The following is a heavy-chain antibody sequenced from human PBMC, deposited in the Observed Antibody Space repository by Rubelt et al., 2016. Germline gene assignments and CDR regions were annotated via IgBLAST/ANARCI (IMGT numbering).Heavy chain of an antibody. CDR2: INPNSGGT. J-gene: IGHJ4*02. CDR3: ARFAIGGHSSGYLFDY. V-gene: IGHV1-2*02. Sequence: QVQLVQSGAEVKKPGASVKVSCKASGYTFTGYYMHWVRQAPGQGLEWMGWINPNSGGTNYARKFQGRVTMTRDPSISTAYMERSRLRSDDTAVYYCARFAIGGHSSGYLFDYWGQGTLVTASS. CDR1: GYTFTGYY. D-gene: IGHD3-22*01.